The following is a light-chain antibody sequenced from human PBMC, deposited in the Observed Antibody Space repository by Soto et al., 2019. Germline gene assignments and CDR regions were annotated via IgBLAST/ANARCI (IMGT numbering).Light chain of an antibody. Sequence: IQMTQSPSPLSASGGDAVVISCRASEKVRAYVNWYQQKPGKAPQLLIFAPSNLKSGVPSRFRGAGGGTDFSLTISGLQPEDFATYNCQESYNVFVWRFGQGTKVDIK. J-gene: IGKJ1*01. V-gene: IGKV1-39*01. CDR2: APS. CDR3: QESYNVFVWR. CDR1: EKVRAY.